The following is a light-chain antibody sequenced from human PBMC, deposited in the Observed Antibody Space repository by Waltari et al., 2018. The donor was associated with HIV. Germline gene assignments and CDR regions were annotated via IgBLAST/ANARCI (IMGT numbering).Light chain of an antibody. J-gene: IGLJ3*02. CDR1: ALPKKY. V-gene: IGLV3-10*01. Sequence: SYELTQPPSVSVSPGQTARITCSGDALPKKYAYWYQRKSGQAPVLVIYEDSKRPSGIPERFSGSSSVTMATLTISGAQVEDEADYYCYSTDSSDWVFGGGTKLTVL. CDR2: EDS. CDR3: YSTDSSDWV.